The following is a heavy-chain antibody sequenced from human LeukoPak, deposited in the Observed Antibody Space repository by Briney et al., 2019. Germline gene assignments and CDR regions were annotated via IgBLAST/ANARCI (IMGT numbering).Heavy chain of an antibody. CDR1: GYTFTGYY. D-gene: IGHD4-17*01. J-gene: IGHJ4*02. Sequence: GASVKVSCKASGYTFTGYYMHWVRQAPGQGLEWMGWINPNSGGTNYAQKFQGRVTMTRDTSISTAYMELSRLRSDDTAVYYCARSVGLYGDYIDLYDYWGQGTLVTVSS. CDR3: ARSVGLYGDYIDLYDY. CDR2: INPNSGGT. V-gene: IGHV1-2*02.